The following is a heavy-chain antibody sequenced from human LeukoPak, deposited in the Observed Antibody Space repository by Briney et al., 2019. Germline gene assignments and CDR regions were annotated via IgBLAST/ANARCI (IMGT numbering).Heavy chain of an antibody. V-gene: IGHV3-21*01. CDR1: GFTFSSYS. Sequence: GGSLRLSCAASGFTFSSYSMNWVRQAPGKGLEWVSSIGSSSSYIYYADSVKGRFTISRDNAKNSLYLQMNSLRAEDTAVYYCARGLAAAVGYFQHWGQGTLVTVSS. CDR3: ARGLAAAVGYFQH. CDR2: IGSSSSYI. J-gene: IGHJ1*01. D-gene: IGHD6-13*01.